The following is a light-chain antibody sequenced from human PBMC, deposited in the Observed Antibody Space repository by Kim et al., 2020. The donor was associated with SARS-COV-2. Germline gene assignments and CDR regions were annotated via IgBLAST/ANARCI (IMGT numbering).Light chain of an antibody. CDR2: KAS. Sequence: ASVGDRVPITCRASQSITILLAWYQQKPGKAPKVLIYKASTLESGVPSRFSGSGSGTEFTLTISSLQPDDFATYYCQQYNNYPLTFGGGTKVDIK. J-gene: IGKJ4*01. V-gene: IGKV1-5*03. CDR3: QQYNNYPLT. CDR1: QSITIL.